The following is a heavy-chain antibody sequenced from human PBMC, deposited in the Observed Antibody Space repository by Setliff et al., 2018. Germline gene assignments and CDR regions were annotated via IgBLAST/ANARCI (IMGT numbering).Heavy chain of an antibody. D-gene: IGHD2-21*02. CDR3: ARGGGDCCLGFDL. V-gene: IGHV4-59*01. CDR2: VFFTGDT. Sequence: SETLSLTCTVSGDSINDYYWSWIRQPPGKGLEWIGYVFFTGDTDYNPSLGSRVTISLDRSKTQFSLKLSSVTAADTAVYYCARGGGDCCLGFDLWGQGTLVTVSS. CDR1: GDSINDYY. J-gene: IGHJ4*02.